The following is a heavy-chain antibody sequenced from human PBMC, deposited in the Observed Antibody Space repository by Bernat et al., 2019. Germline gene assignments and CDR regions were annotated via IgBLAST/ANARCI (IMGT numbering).Heavy chain of an antibody. V-gene: IGHV4-39*01. J-gene: IGHJ4*02. D-gene: IGHD6-6*01. Sequence: QLQLQESGPGLVKPSETLSLTCTVSAGSISSHNYFWGWIREPPGKGLEWIGSVYSGGSTYYNPSLKGRVTISVDTSKNQFSLKLSSVTAADTAVYYCARHGEYSSSSEGYYFDYWGQGTLVTVSS. CDR2: VYSGGST. CDR3: ARHGEYSSSSEGYYFDY. CDR1: AGSISSHNYF.